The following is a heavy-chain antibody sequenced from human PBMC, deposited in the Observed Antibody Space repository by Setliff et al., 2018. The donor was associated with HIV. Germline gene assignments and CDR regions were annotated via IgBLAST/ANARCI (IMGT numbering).Heavy chain of an antibody. CDR1: GYTFTRNA. V-gene: IGHV1-3*04. CDR3: ARDLNSGDYPHWFDP. Sequence: VKVSCKASGYTFTRNAMHWVRQAPGQRLEWMGWINTVNGNTKYSQKFQGRVTITRDTSASTVYMELSSLRSGDTAVYYCARDLNSGDYPHWFDPWGQGTLVTVSS. CDR2: INTVNGNT. J-gene: IGHJ5*02. D-gene: IGHD4-17*01.